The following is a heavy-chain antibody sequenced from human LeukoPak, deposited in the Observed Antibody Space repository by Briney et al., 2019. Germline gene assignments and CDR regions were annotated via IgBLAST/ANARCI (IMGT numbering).Heavy chain of an antibody. CDR3: ARDGYSGYHYHDWFDP. Sequence: ASVKVSCKASGYTFTSYGISWVRQAPGQGLEWMGWINPNNGETNYAQKFQGRVTMTSYTSISTAYMELSRLTSDDTAVYYCARDGYSGYHYHDWFDPWGQGTLVTVSS. CDR1: GYTFTSYG. CDR2: INPNNGET. V-gene: IGHV1-2*02. D-gene: IGHD5-12*01. J-gene: IGHJ5*02.